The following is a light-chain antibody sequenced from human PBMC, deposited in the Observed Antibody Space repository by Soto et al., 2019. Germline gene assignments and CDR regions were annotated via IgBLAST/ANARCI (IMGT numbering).Light chain of an antibody. Sequence: EIVMTQSPGTLSVSPGRTATLCRRASQSVSSNLAWYQQKPGQAPSLLIYGASTRATGTPARFSGSGSGTEFTFSISSLQSEDFAVYYCQQRSNFITFGQGTRLEIK. CDR2: GAS. J-gene: IGKJ5*01. V-gene: IGKV3-15*01. CDR1: QSVSSN. CDR3: QQRSNFIT.